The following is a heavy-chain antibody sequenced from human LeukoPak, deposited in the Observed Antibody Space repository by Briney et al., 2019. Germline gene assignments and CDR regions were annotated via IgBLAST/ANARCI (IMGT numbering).Heavy chain of an antibody. CDR1: GFTYSSYA. D-gene: IGHD3-10*01. CDR3: RRGSGSYL. CDR2: ISGGGGST. J-gene: IGHJ4*02. Sequence: PGGSLRLSCSASGFTYSSYAMSWVPQAPGKGLEWVSSISGGGGSTYYADSVKGRFTISRDKSKNTLNLQMNSLRAEDAAVYYCRRGSGSYLWGQGTLVTVSS. V-gene: IGHV3-23*01.